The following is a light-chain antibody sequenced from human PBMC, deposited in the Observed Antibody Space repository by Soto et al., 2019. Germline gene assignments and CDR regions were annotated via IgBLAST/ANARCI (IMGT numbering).Light chain of an antibody. J-gene: IGKJ4*01. CDR1: PSVSSS. V-gene: IGKV3-11*01. CDR2: DAS. CDR3: QQRSSWPLT. Sequence: EIVLTQSPATLSLSPGETATLSCRASPSVSSSLAWYQQKPGQTPRLLIYDASNRATGIPARFSGSGSGTDFTLTVSSLEPEDFAVYYCQQRSSWPLTVGGGTKVEIK.